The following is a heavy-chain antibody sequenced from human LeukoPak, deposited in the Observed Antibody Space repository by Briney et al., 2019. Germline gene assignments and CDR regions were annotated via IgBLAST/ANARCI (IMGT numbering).Heavy chain of an antibody. CDR2: IIPIFGTT. J-gene: IGHJ4*02. D-gene: IGHD3-16*01. V-gene: IGHV1-69*05. CDR1: GGTFSSYA. CDR3: ARGLNPLSFDY. Sequence: SVKVSCKASGGTFSSYAISWVRQAPGQGLEWMGGIIPIFGTTNYAQKFQGRVTITRNTSISTAYMELSSLRSEDTAVYYCARGLNPLSFDYWGQGTLVTVSS.